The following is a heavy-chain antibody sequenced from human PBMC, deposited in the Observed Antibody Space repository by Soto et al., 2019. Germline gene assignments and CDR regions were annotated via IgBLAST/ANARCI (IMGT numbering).Heavy chain of an antibody. CDR2: IKEDGSEK. J-gene: IGHJ5*02. Sequence: EVQLVESGGGLVQPGGSLRLSCAASRFTFSNYWMTWVRQAPGKGLEWVAHIKEDGSEKYYVDSVKGRFTISRDNAKNSLYLQMNSLRGEDTAVYYCAGGRSWLDPLGQGTLVTVSS. CDR3: AGGRSWLDP. V-gene: IGHV3-7*01. CDR1: RFTFSNYW.